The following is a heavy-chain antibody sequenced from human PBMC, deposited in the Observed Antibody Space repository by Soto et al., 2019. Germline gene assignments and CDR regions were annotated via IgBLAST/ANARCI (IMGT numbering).Heavy chain of an antibody. J-gene: IGHJ6*02. V-gene: IGHV2-70*01. CDR3: ARIVTIYKDSDGMDV. D-gene: IGHD3-3*01. CDR2: SDWDGDK. CDR1: GFSRNTRGIC. Sequence: SGPTLVNPTQTLPLTCTFAGFSRNTRGICVSWIRQRPWKALEWLALSDWDGDKFYSTSLTTRLTIAKDTSKNQVVLRMTNMDPGDTATYYCARIVTIYKDSDGMDVWGQGTTVTVS.